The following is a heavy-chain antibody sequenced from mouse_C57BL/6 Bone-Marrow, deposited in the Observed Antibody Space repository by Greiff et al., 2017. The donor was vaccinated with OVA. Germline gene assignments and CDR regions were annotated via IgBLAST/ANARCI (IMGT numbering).Heavy chain of an antibody. CDR3: ARMAYDGYPYWYFDV. J-gene: IGHJ1*03. Sequence: EVQLVESGAGLVKPGGSLKLSCAASGFTFSDYGMHWVRQAPEKGLEWVAYISRGSSTIYYADTVKGRFTISIDNAKNTLFLQMTSLTSEDTAMYYCARMAYDGYPYWYFDVWGTGTTVTVSS. CDR1: GFTFSDYG. CDR2: ISRGSSTI. V-gene: IGHV5-17*01. D-gene: IGHD2-3*01.